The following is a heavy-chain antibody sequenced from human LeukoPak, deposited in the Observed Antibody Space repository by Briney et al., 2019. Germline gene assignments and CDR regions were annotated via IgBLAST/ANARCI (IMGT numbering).Heavy chain of an antibody. Sequence: ASVKVSCKASGYTFTSYYMHWVRQAPGQGLEWMGIINPSGGSTSYAQKFQGRVTMTRDTSTSTVYMELSSLRSEDTAVYYCARCITMVRGVIAPLDAFDIWGQGTMVTVSS. CDR3: ARCITMVRGVIAPLDAFDI. V-gene: IGHV1-46*01. D-gene: IGHD3-10*01. CDR2: INPSGGST. J-gene: IGHJ3*02. CDR1: GYTFTSYY.